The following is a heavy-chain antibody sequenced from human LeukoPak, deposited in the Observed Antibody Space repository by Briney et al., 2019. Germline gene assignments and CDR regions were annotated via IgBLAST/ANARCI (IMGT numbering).Heavy chain of an antibody. J-gene: IGHJ4*02. CDR2: ISSSSSYI. CDR1: GFTFSSYS. CDR3: ARADRIAAAHLDY. Sequence: NPGGSLRLSCAASGFTFSSYSMNWVRQAPGKGLEWVSSISSSSSYIYYADSVKGRFTISRDNAKNSLYLQMNSLRAEDTAVYYCARADRIAAAHLDYWGQGTLVTVSS. V-gene: IGHV3-21*01. D-gene: IGHD6-13*01.